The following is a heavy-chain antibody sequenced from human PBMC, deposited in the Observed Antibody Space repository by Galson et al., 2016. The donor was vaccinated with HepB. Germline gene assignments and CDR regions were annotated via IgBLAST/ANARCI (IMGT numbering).Heavy chain of an antibody. CDR3: ARSLMWNQLVLGWFDP. CDR2: VNIGHGKT. J-gene: IGHJ5*02. CDR1: GYTSTAFA. D-gene: IGHD2-2*01. Sequence: SVKVSCKASGYTSTAFALHWVRQAPGQGLEWMGWVNIGHGKTKYSQKFQGRVNITRDTSAGTAYLEASSLRSEDTAVYYCARSLMWNQLVLGWFDPWGQGTLVTVAS. V-gene: IGHV1-3*04.